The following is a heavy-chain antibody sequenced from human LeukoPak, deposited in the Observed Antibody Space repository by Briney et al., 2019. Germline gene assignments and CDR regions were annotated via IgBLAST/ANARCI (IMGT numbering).Heavy chain of an antibody. J-gene: IGHJ6*03. D-gene: IGHD4-11*01. CDR1: GGSFTGYY. Sequence: SETLSLTCAVYGGSFTGYYWSWIRQPPGKGLEWIGEINHSGSTNYNPSLKSRVTMSVDTSKNQFSLKLSSVTAADTAVYYCARDTVTATVTNYYYYYMDVWGKGTTVTVSS. V-gene: IGHV4-34*01. CDR2: INHSGST. CDR3: ARDTVTATVTNYYYYYMDV.